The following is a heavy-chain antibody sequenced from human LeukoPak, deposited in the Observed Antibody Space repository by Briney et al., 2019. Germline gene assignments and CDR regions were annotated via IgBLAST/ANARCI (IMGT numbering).Heavy chain of an antibody. CDR3: ARKLYDSSRYGQTYYFDN. J-gene: IGHJ4*02. V-gene: IGHV1-3*03. CDR2: INAGNGNT. D-gene: IGHD3-22*01. Sequence: ASVKVSCKASGYTFTSYAMHWVRQAPGQRLEWMGWINAGNGNTKYSQEFQGRVTITRDTSASTAYMELSSLRSEDMAVYYCARKLYDSSRYGQTYYFDNWGQGTLVTVSS. CDR1: GYTFTSYA.